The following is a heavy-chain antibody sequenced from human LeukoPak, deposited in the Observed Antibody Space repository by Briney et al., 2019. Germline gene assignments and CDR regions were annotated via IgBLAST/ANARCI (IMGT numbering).Heavy chain of an antibody. CDR1: GFTFSSYG. Sequence: PGGSLRLSCAASGFTFSSYGMHWVRQAPGKGLEWVAVIWYDGSNKYYADSVKGRFTISRDNSKNTLYLQMNSLRAEDTAVYYCAKRGDDFWSGYFYYFDHWGQGTLITVSS. J-gene: IGHJ4*02. CDR3: AKRGDDFWSGYFYYFDH. D-gene: IGHD3-3*01. V-gene: IGHV3-33*06. CDR2: IWYDGSNK.